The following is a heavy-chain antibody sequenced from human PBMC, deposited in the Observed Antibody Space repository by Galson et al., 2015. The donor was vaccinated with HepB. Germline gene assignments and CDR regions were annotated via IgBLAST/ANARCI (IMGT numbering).Heavy chain of an antibody. CDR3: TTGRLRWFPYFDY. CDR1: GFTFSNAW. CDR2: IKSKTDGGTT. Sequence: SLRLSCAASGFTFSNAWMNWVRQAPGKGLEWVGRIKSKTDGGTTDYAAPVKGRFTISRDDSKNTLYLQMNSLKTEDTAVYYCTTGRLRWFPYFDYWGQGTLVTVPS. V-gene: IGHV3-15*07. J-gene: IGHJ4*02. D-gene: IGHD4-23*01.